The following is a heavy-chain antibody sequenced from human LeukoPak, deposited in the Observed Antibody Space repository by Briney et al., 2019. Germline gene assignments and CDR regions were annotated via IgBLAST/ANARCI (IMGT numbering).Heavy chain of an antibody. CDR1: GSRFTSYW. J-gene: IGHJ4*01. V-gene: IGHV5-51*01. D-gene: IGHD6-19*01. CDR2: IYPGDSET. CDR3: ARQGIAVAGIDY. Sequence: GASLKISCKGSGSRFTSYWIGWVRPMPGKGLEWMGIIYPGDSETRYSPSSQGQVTISADKSISTAYLQWNSLKASDTAMYYWARQGIAVAGIDYWGQGTLLTVSS.